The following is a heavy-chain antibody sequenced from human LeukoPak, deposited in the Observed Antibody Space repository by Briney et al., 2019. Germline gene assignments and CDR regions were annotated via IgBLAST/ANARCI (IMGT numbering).Heavy chain of an antibody. V-gene: IGHV3-30-3*01. CDR3: ARGRAGIAAAGFDY. CDR1: GFTFSMSA. J-gene: IGHJ4*02. CDR2: ISFDGGNK. Sequence: GGSLRLSCATSGFTFSMSAMHWVRPAPGKGLDWVAVISFDGGNKFYADSVKGRFSISRDNSKNTLYLQMNSLGLDDTAVYFCARGRAGIAAAGFDYWGQGTLATVSS. D-gene: IGHD6-13*01.